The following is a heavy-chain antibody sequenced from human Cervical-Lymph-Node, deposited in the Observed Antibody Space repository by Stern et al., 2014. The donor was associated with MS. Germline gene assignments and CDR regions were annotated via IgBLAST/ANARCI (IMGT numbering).Heavy chain of an antibody. CDR2: VVVFNGDV. CDR1: GITFSHSA. CDR3: ASERYTYYDDQRPPGGFDP. V-gene: IGHV1-58*02. J-gene: IGHJ5*02. Sequence: QLVESGPEVKKPGTSVKVSCKASGITFSHSAIQWLRPARGQSPEWIGGVVVFNGDVNYAPRFQERVTITRDMSTSTVYMELRSLRSEDTAIYYCASERYTYYDDQRPPGGFDPWGQGTLVTVSS. D-gene: IGHD3-3*01.